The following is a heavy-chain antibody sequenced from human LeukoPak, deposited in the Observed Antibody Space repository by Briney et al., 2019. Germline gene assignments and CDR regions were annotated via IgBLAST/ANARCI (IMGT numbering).Heavy chain of an antibody. CDR3: ARDRSSGYGLDY. V-gene: IGHV1-2*02. CDR1: GYTFTRYY. CDR2: INPNSGGT. J-gene: IGHJ4*02. D-gene: IGHD3-22*01. Sequence: GASVKVSCKASGYTFTRYYMHWVRQAPGQGVEWMGWINPNSGGTNYAQKFQGRVTMTKDTSISTAYMELSRVRSDDTAVYYCARDRSSGYGLDYWGQGTLVTVSS.